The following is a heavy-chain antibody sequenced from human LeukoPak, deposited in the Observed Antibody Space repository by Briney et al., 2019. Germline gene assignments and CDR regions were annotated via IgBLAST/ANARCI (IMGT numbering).Heavy chain of an antibody. CDR2: IIPILGIA. V-gene: IGHV1-69*04. CDR1: GGTFSSYT. CDR3: ARDSSGWSPFDY. D-gene: IGHD6-19*01. J-gene: IGHJ4*02. Sequence: SVKVSCKASGGTFSSYTISWVRQAPGQGLEWMGRIIPILGIANYAQKFQGRVTITADKSTSTAYMELSSLRSEDTAVYYCARDSSGWSPFDYWGQGTLVTVSS.